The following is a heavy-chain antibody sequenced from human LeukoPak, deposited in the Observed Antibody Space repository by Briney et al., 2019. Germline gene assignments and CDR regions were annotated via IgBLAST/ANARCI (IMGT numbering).Heavy chain of an antibody. V-gene: IGHV4-59*01. J-gene: IGHJ4*02. D-gene: IGHD6-19*01. Sequence: SETLSLTCTVSGGSISSYYWSWIRQPPGKGLEWIGYIYYSGSTNYNPSLKSRVTISVDTSKNQFSLKLSSVTAADTAVYYRARALSSGWRKYYFDYWGQGTLVTVSS. CDR1: GGSISSYY. CDR3: ARALSSGWRKYYFDY. CDR2: IYYSGST.